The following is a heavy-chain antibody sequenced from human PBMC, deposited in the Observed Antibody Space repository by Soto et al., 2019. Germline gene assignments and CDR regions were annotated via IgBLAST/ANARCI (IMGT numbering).Heavy chain of an antibody. CDR1: GFNLSIYT. Sequence: EAQLVESGGGLVKPGGSLRLSCAASGFNLSIYTMNWVRQAPGKGLEWVSSISGNNVYVYYADSVKGRFTISRDNAKNSLTLQMNSLRAEDTAVYYCTRDRCSGGSCYRTYAFDLRGQGTLATVSS. V-gene: IGHV3-21*01. J-gene: IGHJ3*01. CDR3: TRDRCSGGSCYRTYAFDL. CDR2: ISGNNVYV. D-gene: IGHD2-15*01.